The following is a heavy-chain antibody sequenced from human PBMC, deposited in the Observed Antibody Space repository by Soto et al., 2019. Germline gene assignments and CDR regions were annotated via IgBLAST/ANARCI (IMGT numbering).Heavy chain of an antibody. CDR2: LKSETDGGTA. J-gene: IGHJ4*02. V-gene: IGHV3-15*01. CDR1: GVPISNAC. D-gene: IGHD2-15*01. CDR3: ITFCYNNRERFDY. Sequence: XSLCLSCAISGVPISNACVRWIRQPPGKGLELVGRLKSETDGGTAEYAAPGKGRVTISRDASQSTLYLHMNSLSTEDTAGYYCITFCYNNRERFDYRGQGNTGTLSS.